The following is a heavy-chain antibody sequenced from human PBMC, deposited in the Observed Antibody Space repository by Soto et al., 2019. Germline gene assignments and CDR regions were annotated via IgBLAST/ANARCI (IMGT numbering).Heavy chain of an antibody. Sequence: PSETLSLTCTVSGRPVSSGGYYWTWIRQHPGRGPEWIGYIYHIGSPYYNPSLENRVTISLDTSKNQFSLNLTSVTAADTAIYYCVRDRALDSSGHWFDTWGQGTLVTVSS. J-gene: IGHJ5*02. CDR2: IYHIGSP. CDR3: VRDRALDSSGHWFDT. V-gene: IGHV4-31*03. CDR1: GRPVSSGGYY. D-gene: IGHD3-22*01.